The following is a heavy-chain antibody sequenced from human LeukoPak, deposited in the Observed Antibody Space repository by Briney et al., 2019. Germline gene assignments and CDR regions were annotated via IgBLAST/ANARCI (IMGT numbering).Heavy chain of an antibody. J-gene: IGHJ3*02. CDR2: ISAYNGNT. CDR1: GYTFTSYG. Sequence: ASVKVSCKASGYTFTSYGISWVRQAPGQGLEWMGWISAYNGNTNYAQKLQGRVTMTTDTSTSTAYMELRSLRSDDTAVYYCARGPRITIFCVVMANDAFDIWGQGTMVTVSS. CDR3: ARGPRITIFCVVMANDAFDI. V-gene: IGHV1-18*01. D-gene: IGHD3-3*01.